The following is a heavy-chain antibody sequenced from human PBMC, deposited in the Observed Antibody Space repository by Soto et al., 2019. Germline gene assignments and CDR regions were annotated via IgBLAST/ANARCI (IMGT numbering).Heavy chain of an antibody. CDR3: ARDKFGYSSSSPDY. CDR2: IIPIFGTA. Sequence: SVKVSCKASGGTFSSYAISWVRQAPGQGLEWMGGIIPIFGTANYAQKFQGRVTITADESTSTAYMELSSLRSEDTAVYYCARDKFGYSSSSPDYWGQGTLVTVSS. J-gene: IGHJ4*02. D-gene: IGHD6-13*01. V-gene: IGHV1-69*13. CDR1: GGTFSSYA.